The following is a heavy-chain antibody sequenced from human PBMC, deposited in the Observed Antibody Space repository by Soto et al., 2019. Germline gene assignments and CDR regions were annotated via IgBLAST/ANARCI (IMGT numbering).Heavy chain of an antibody. Sequence: QVQLVESGGGVVQPGRSLRLSCAASGFTFSSYGMHWVRQAPGKGLEWVAVISYDGSNKYYADSVKGRFTISRDNSKNTLYLQMNSLRAEDTAVYYCAKDGQQLVLYYYYYYGMDVWGQGTTVTVSS. J-gene: IGHJ6*02. D-gene: IGHD6-13*01. V-gene: IGHV3-30*18. CDR1: GFTFSSYG. CDR3: AKDGQQLVLYYYYYYGMDV. CDR2: ISYDGSNK.